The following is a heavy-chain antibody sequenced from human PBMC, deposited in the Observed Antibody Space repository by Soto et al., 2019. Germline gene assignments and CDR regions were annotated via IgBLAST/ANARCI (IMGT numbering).Heavy chain of an antibody. V-gene: IGHV2-5*02. CDR2: IYWDDDK. D-gene: IGHD2-15*01. CDR3: AHAMLYCTGGSCSTWFDS. J-gene: IGHJ5*01. CDR1: GFSLSTPGVG. Sequence: QITLKESGPTLVKPTQTLTLTCTFSGFSLSTPGVGVGWIRQPAGKALEWLALIYWDDDKRYSASLNSRLTITKDTSKNQVVLTMTNVDPVDTATYYCAHAMLYCTGGSCSTWFDSWGPGTLVTVSS.